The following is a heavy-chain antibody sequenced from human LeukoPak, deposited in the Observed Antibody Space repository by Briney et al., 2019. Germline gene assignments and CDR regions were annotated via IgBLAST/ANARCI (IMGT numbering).Heavy chain of an antibody. D-gene: IGHD1-14*01. Sequence: ASVKVSCKVSGYTLTELSMHWVRQAPGKGLEWMGGFDPEDGETIYAQKFQGRVTMTEDTSTDTAYMELSSLRSEDTAVYYCATRRLTPSRGLHYFDYWGQGTLVTVSP. CDR3: ATRRLTPSRGLHYFDY. CDR2: FDPEDGET. CDR1: GYTLTELS. J-gene: IGHJ4*02. V-gene: IGHV1-24*01.